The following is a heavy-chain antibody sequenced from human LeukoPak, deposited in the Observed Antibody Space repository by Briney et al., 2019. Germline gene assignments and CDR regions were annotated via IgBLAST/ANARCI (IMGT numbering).Heavy chain of an antibody. Sequence: SETLSLTCTVSDGSISSTSYYWGWIRQPPGKGLEWIGSIYYSGNAYYNPSLKSRVAISVDTSKNQFSLKLSSVTAADTAVYYCARDGSGTPNDAFDIWGQGTMVTVSS. CDR3: ARDGSGTPNDAFDI. V-gene: IGHV4-39*07. CDR1: DGSISSTSYY. CDR2: IYYSGNA. J-gene: IGHJ3*02. D-gene: IGHD3-10*01.